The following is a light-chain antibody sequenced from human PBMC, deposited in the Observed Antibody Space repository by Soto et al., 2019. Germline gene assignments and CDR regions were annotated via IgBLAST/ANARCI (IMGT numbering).Light chain of an antibody. V-gene: IGKV1-27*01. Sequence: DIQMTQSPSSLSASVGDRVTITCRATQGISNYLAWYQQKPGKVPQLLIYAASTLHSGVTSRFSGSGSGTDFTLTISSLQPEDVATYYCQKYNSASWTFGQGNKVDI. CDR1: QGISNY. CDR2: AAS. J-gene: IGKJ1*01. CDR3: QKYNSASWT.